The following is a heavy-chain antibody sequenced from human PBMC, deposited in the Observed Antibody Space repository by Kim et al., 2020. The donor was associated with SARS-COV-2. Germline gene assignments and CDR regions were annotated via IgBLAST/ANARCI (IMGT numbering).Heavy chain of an antibody. CDR2: ISYDGSNK. J-gene: IGHJ5*02. V-gene: IGHV3-30*18. CDR1: GFTFSSYG. Sequence: GGSLRLSCAASGFTFSSYGMHWVRQAPGKGLEWVAVISYDGSNKYYADSVKGRFTISRDNSKNTLYLQMNSLRAEDTAVYYCAKGNYDYVWGVPYNWFDP. D-gene: IGHD3-16*01. CDR3: AKGNYDYVWGVPYNWFDP.